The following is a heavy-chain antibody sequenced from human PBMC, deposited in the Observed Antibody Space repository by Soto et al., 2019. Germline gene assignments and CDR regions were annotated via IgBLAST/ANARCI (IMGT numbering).Heavy chain of an antibody. D-gene: IGHD1-1*01. J-gene: IGHJ4*02. CDR2: ISAYNGDI. CDR1: GYTFGSYG. V-gene: IGHV1-18*01. Sequence: QVHLVQSGVEVKKPGASVQVSCKASGYTFGSYGVSWVRQAPGQGLEWMGWISAYNGDIKYAQSLQGRVTMTTDRSTNTADMELRSLTPDDTAIYYWARAGRELVYYFDYLGQGTLVTVSS. CDR3: ARAGRELVYYFDY.